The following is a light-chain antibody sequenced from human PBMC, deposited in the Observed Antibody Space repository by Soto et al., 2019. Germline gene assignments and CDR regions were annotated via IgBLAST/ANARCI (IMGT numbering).Light chain of an antibody. Sequence: EIVMTQSPATLSVSPGERATLSCRASQSVSSNLAWYQQKPGQAPRLLIYGASSRATGIPARSSGSGSGTEFTLTISRLQPEDFAVYYCQQYNNWPWTFGQGTKVDIK. V-gene: IGKV3-15*01. J-gene: IGKJ1*01. CDR2: GAS. CDR1: QSVSSN. CDR3: QQYNNWPWT.